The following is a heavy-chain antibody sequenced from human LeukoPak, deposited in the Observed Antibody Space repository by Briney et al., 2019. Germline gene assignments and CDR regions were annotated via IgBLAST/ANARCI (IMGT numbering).Heavy chain of an antibody. CDR1: GLTFSSYW. J-gene: IGHJ3*02. D-gene: IGHD3-22*01. Sequence: GGSLRLSCAASGLTFSSYWMHWVRQAPGKGLVWVSRINPDGSSTTYADSVKGRFTISRDNAKNTVYLQMNSLRAEDTAVYYCARAKYFYDSSGYYWSGAFDIWGQGTMVTVSS. CDR2: INPDGSST. CDR3: ARAKYFYDSSGYYWSGAFDI. V-gene: IGHV3-74*01.